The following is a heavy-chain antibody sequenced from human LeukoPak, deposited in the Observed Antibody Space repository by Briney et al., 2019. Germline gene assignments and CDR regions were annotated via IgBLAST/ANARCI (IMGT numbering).Heavy chain of an antibody. V-gene: IGHV3-23*01. D-gene: IGHD3-10*01. CDR1: GFTFSSYD. J-gene: IGHJ5*02. Sequence: AGGSLRLSCAASGFTFSSYDMSWVRQAPGKGLEWVSSISGGGSSTYYADSVKGRFTISRDNSKNTLYLQMNSLRAEDTAVYYCAKLMVRGVISDNWFDPWGQGTLVTVSS. CDR3: AKLMVRGVISDNWFDP. CDR2: ISGGGSST.